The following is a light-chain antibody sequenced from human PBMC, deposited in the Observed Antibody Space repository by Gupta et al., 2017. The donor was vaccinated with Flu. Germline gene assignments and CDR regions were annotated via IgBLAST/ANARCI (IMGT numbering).Light chain of an antibody. Sequence: EIVMTQTPLSLSVTPGQPASISCKSSQSLLHSDGRDYLYWYLQRPGQAPQLLIYEVSNRFSAVPDRFSGSGSGTDFTLKISRVEAEDVGIYYCMQATHLPRAFGQGTRVEIK. V-gene: IGKV2-29*03. CDR1: QSLLHSDGRDY. CDR3: MQATHLPRA. J-gene: IGKJ1*01. CDR2: EVS.